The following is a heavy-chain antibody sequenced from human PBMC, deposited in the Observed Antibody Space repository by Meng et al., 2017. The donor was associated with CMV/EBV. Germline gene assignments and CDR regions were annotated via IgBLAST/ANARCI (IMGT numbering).Heavy chain of an antibody. Sequence: GGSLRLSCAASGFTVSSNYMSWVRQAPGKGLEWVANIKQDGSEKYYVDSVKGRFTISRDNAKNSLYLQMNSLRAEDTAVYYCARAISGWRVYYYYYGMDVWGQGTTVTVSS. J-gene: IGHJ6*02. V-gene: IGHV3-7*01. D-gene: IGHD6-19*01. CDR2: IKQDGSEK. CDR3: ARAISGWRVYYYYYGMDV. CDR1: GFTVSSNY.